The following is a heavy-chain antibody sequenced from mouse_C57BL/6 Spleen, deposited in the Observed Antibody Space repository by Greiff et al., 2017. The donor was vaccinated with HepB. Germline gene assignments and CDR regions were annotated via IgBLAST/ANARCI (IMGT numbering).Heavy chain of an antibody. D-gene: IGHD2-5*01. CDR1: GYTFTEYT. CDR2: FYPGSGSI. Sequence: LVKPGASVKLSCKASGYTFTEYTIHWVKQRSGQGLEWIGWFYPGSGSIKYNEKFKDKATLTADKSSSTVYMELSRLTSEDSAVYFCARHDHPAYYSNYVWFAYWGQGTLVTVSA. J-gene: IGHJ3*01. CDR3: ARHDHPAYYSNYVWFAY. V-gene: IGHV1-62-2*01.